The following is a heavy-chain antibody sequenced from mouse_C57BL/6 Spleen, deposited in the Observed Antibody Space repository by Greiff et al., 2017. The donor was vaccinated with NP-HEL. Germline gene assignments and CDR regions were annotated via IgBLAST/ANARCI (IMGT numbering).Heavy chain of an antibody. J-gene: IGHJ1*03. D-gene: IGHD1-1*01. V-gene: IGHV1-72*01. CDR2: IDPDGGGT. CDR1: GYTFTSYW. CDR3: ARVGVVEGYFDV. Sequence: QVQLQQPGAELVKPGASVKLSCTASGYTFTSYWMHWVKQRPERGLEWIGRIDPDGGGTKYNEKFKGKATLTVDKPSSAAYLQLSSLTSEDSAVYYCARVGVVEGYFDVWGTGTTVTVAS.